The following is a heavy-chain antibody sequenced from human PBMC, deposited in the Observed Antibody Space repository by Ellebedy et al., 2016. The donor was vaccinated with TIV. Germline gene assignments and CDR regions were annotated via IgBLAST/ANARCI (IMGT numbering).Heavy chain of an antibody. D-gene: IGHD3-22*01. V-gene: IGHV3-13*01. J-gene: IGHJ4*02. Sequence: GGSLRLSCAASGFTFSSYDMHWVRQATGKGLEWVSAIGTAGDTYYPGSVKGRFTISRENAKNSLYLQMNSLRAGDTAVYYCAKVYDSSGYYYVDYWGQGTLVTVSS. CDR3: AKVYDSSGYYYVDY. CDR2: IGTAGDT. CDR1: GFTFSSYD.